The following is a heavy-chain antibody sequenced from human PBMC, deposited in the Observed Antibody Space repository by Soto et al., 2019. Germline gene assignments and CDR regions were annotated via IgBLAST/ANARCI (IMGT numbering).Heavy chain of an antibody. Sequence: EVQLVQSGAEVKKPGESLRISCKGSGYSFTVYWISWVRQMPGKGREWMGRIDPSDSYTNYSPSFQGHVTISADKSISTAYLEWSSLKASDTAMYYCARHVGGLKNWFDPWGQGTLVTVSS. CDR2: IDPSDSYT. CDR3: ARHVGGLKNWFDP. V-gene: IGHV5-10-1*01. CDR1: GYSFTVYW. J-gene: IGHJ5*02. D-gene: IGHD3-16*01.